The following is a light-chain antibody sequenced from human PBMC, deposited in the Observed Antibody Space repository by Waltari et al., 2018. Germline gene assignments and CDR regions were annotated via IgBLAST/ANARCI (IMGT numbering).Light chain of an antibody. V-gene: IGLV2-23*01. CDR3: CSYAGGTSWV. Sequence: QSALTQPASVSGSYGQSINLSCGDVAYFNLVSWYQQQPGKAPKVIIYEGNKRPSGLSDRFSGSKSGNTASLTISGLQADDQADYYCCSYAGGTSWVFGGGTKLTVL. J-gene: IGLJ3*02. CDR1: DVAYFNL. CDR2: EGN.